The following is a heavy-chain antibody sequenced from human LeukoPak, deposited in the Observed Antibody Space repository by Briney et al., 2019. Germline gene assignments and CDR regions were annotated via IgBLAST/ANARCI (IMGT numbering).Heavy chain of an antibody. CDR2: VDYSGST. D-gene: IGHD4-17*01. CDR1: GAPLNNYY. J-gene: IGHJ5*02. CDR3: AMQVGIYGDYNNWFDP. V-gene: IGHV4-59*08. Sequence: SETRSLTCTVSGAPLNNYYWNWVRQPPGKELEWIGNVDYSGSTRYNPSLKSRATMSLDSSKNQFSLRLTSVTAADMAVYYCAMQVGIYGDYNNWFDPWGQGARVTVSS.